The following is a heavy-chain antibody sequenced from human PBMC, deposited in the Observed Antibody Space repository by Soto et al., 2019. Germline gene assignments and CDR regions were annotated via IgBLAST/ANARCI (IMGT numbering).Heavy chain of an antibody. CDR3: ARPTGYYDFWSGYPGQDV. J-gene: IGHJ6*02. Sequence: GGSLRLSCAASGFPFSSYSMNWVRQAPGKGLEWVSSISSSSSYIYYADSVKGRFTISRDNAKNSLYLQMNSLRAEDTAVYYCARPTGYYDFWSGYPGQDVWGQGTTVTVSS. D-gene: IGHD3-3*01. CDR2: ISSSSSYI. CDR1: GFPFSSYS. V-gene: IGHV3-21*01.